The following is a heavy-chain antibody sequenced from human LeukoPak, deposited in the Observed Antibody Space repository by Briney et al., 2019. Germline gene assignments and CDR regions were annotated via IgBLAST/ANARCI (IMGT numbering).Heavy chain of an antibody. V-gene: IGHV3-30*18. CDR2: ISYDGSNK. D-gene: IGHD3-10*01. CDR3: AKGNMDYGSGSPYYYYGMDV. J-gene: IGHJ6*02. CDR1: GFTFNTFG. Sequence: GGSLRLSCAASGFTFNTFGMHWVRQAPGKGLEWVAVISYDGSNKYYADSVKGRFTISRDNSKNTLYLQMNSLRAEDTAVYYCAKGNMDYGSGSPYYYYGMDVWGQGTTVTVSS.